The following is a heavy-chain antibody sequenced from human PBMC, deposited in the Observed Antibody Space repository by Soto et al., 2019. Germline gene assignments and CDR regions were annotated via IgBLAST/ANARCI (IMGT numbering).Heavy chain of an antibody. CDR3: ARAQCSGGSCHSYYYMDV. Sequence: PGGSLRLSCAASGFTFSSYAMHWVRQAPGKGLEYVSAISSNGGSTYYANSVKGRFTISRDNSKNTLYLQMGSLRAEDMAVYYCARAQCSGGSCHSYYYMDVWGKGTTVTVSS. D-gene: IGHD2-15*01. V-gene: IGHV3-64*01. J-gene: IGHJ6*03. CDR1: GFTFSSYA. CDR2: ISSNGGST.